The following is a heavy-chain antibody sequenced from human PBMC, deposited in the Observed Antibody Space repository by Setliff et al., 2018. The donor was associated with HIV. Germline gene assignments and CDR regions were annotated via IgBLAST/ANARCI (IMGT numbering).Heavy chain of an antibody. CDR2: ITGDGYHT. V-gene: IGHV3-23*01. J-gene: IGHJ5*02. Sequence: LRLSCVVSGFTFSDYPMTWVRQAPGKGLEYVSSITGDGYHTFYADSVKGRFTVSRDNSKNTLYLQMSTLRAGDSAVYFCAKNVIDRGVQSWGPGTLVTVSS. D-gene: IGHD3-10*01. CDR1: GFTFSDYP. CDR3: AKNVIDRGVQS.